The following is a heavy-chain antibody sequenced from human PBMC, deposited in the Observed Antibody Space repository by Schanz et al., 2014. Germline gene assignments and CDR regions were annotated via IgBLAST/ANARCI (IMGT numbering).Heavy chain of an antibody. CDR3: ARPALWFGDNCFDP. CDR2: ISGSGGST. J-gene: IGHJ5*02. Sequence: DVQLLESGGGLVQPGGSLRLSCAASGFTFSSYAMSWVRQAPGKGLEWVSAISGSGGSTYYADSVKGRFTISRDNSKNTLYLQMSSLTTEDTAVYFCARPALWFGDNCFDPWGQGTLVTVSS. D-gene: IGHD3-10*01. CDR1: GFTFSSYA. V-gene: IGHV3-23*01.